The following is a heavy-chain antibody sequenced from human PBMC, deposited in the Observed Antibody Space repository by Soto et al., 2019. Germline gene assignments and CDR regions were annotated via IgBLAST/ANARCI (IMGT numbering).Heavy chain of an antibody. CDR1: GGSISSGGYY. CDR2: NYYSGIT. V-gene: IGHV4-31*03. D-gene: IGHD6-6*01. CDR3: ARGSSIAGRYYGMDV. Sequence: QVQLQESGPGLVKPSQTLSLTCTVSGGSISSGGYYWTWIRQHPGKGLEWIGYNYYSGITYYNPSLKSRVTISLVTSKNQFSQKQSSVTAADTAVYYCARGSSIAGRYYGMDVWGQGTTVTVSS. J-gene: IGHJ6*02.